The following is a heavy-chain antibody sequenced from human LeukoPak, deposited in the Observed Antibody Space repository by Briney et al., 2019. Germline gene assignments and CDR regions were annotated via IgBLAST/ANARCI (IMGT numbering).Heavy chain of an antibody. J-gene: IGHJ4*02. D-gene: IGHD6-13*01. CDR3: ATEKVYSSRRQVDY. CDR1: GFSFSTYS. CDR2: ISSTGLYM. V-gene: IGHV3-21*01. Sequence: KPGGPLRLSCAASGFSFSTYSMNWVRQAPGKGLEWVSSISSTGLYMFYADSVKGRFTISRDNAGNSLYLQMNSLRAEDTAVYYCATEKVYSSRRQVDYWGQGTLVTVYS.